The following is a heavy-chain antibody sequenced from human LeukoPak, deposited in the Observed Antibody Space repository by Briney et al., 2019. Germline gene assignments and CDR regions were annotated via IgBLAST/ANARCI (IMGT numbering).Heavy chain of an antibody. J-gene: IGHJ4*02. CDR1: GGPISTYY. D-gene: IGHD5-18*01. Sequence: SETLSLTCTVSGGPISTYYWSWIRQPPGKGLEWIGFIHYSGNTKYNPSLNSRVTISVDTSKNQFSLTLSSVTAADTAVYYCAREYSYGYSYYFDYWGQGTLVTVSS. V-gene: IGHV4-59*01. CDR3: AREYSYGYSYYFDY. CDR2: IHYSGNT.